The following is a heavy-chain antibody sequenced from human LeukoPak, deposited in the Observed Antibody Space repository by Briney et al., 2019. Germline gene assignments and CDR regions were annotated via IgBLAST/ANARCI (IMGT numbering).Heavy chain of an antibody. CDR2: FDPEDGET. J-gene: IGHJ3*02. CDR1: GYTLTELS. CDR3: ATDWGVRQWLVPRGDAFDI. V-gene: IGHV1-24*01. D-gene: IGHD6-19*01. Sequence: ASVKVSCKVSGYTLTELSMHWVRQAPGKGLEWMGGFDPEDGETIYAQKFQGRVTMTEDTSTDTAYMELSSLRSEDTAVYYCATDWGVRQWLVPRGDAFDIWGQGTMVTVSS.